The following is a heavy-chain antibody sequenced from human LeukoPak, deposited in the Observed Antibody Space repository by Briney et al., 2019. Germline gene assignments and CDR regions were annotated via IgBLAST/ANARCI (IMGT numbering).Heavy chain of an antibody. J-gene: IGHJ4*02. Sequence: PGGSLRLSCAASGFTFSSYWMSWVRQAPGKGLEWVANIKQDGSEKYYVDSVKGRFTISRDNAKNSLYLQMNSLGAEDTAVYYCARDAYCSSTSCLIWTTGFDYWGQGTLVTVSS. CDR3: ARDAYCSSTSCLIWTTGFDY. D-gene: IGHD2-2*01. V-gene: IGHV3-7*01. CDR2: IKQDGSEK. CDR1: GFTFSSYW.